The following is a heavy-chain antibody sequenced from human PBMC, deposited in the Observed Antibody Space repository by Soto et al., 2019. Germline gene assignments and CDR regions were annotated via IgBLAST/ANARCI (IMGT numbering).Heavy chain of an antibody. D-gene: IGHD3-10*01. J-gene: IGHJ5*02. CDR3: AREVRGVINWFDP. Sequence: GGSLRLSCAASGFTFSTYTMNWVRQAPGKGLEWVSYISNSGSTIYYADSVKGRFTISRDNAKNSLYLHMNSLTAEDTAVYYCAREVRGVINWFDPWGQGTLVTVSS. CDR2: ISNSGSTI. CDR1: GFTFSTYT. V-gene: IGHV3-48*01.